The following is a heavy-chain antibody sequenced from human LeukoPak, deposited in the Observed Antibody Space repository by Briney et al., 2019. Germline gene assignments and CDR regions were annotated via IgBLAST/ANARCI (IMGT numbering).Heavy chain of an antibody. Sequence: GASVKVSCKASGYTFTSYGISWVRQAPGQGLEWMGWISAYNGNTNYAQKLQGRVTMTTDTSTSTAYMELRSLRSDDTAVYYCARDISHYDILTGYYTLGYFDYWGQGTLVTVSS. CDR3: ARDISHYDILTGYYTLGYFDY. CDR2: ISAYNGNT. J-gene: IGHJ4*02. D-gene: IGHD3-9*01. CDR1: GYTFTSYG. V-gene: IGHV1-18*01.